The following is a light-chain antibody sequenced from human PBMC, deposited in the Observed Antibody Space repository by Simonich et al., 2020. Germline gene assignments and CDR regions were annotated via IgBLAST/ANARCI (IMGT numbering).Light chain of an antibody. CDR2: DAS. V-gene: IGKV3-11*01. CDR3: QQRSNWPLFT. J-gene: IGKJ3*01. Sequence: EIVLTQSPATLSLSPGERATLSCRASQSVRSYLAWYQQKPGQAPRLLIYDASNRATGIPARSSGSGSGTDFTLTISSLEPEDFAVYYCQQRSNWPLFTFGPGTKVDIK. CDR1: QSVRSY.